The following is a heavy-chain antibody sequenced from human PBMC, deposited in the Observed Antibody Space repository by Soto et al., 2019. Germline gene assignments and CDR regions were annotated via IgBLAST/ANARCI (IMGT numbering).Heavy chain of an antibody. Sequence: VQLLESGGGLVQPGGSLRLSCAASGFTFTSYAMNWVRQAPGKGLEWVSGISSSGGSTHYADSVKGRFTISRDNSKNTLYLQMNSLRAEDTAVYYCAKGLPSGGSYYYYYMDVWGKGTTVTVSS. CDR3: AKGLPSGGSYYYYYMDV. V-gene: IGHV3-23*01. J-gene: IGHJ6*03. D-gene: IGHD6-25*01. CDR1: GFTFTSYA. CDR2: ISSSGGST.